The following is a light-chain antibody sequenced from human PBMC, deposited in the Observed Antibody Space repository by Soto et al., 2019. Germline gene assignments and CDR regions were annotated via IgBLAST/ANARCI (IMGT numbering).Light chain of an antibody. CDR1: QGISNY. CDR3: QKYNRAPWT. Sequence: DIQMTQSPSFLSASVGDRVIITCRASQGISNYLAWYQQKPGKVPKLLIYAASTLQSGVPSRFSGSGSGTDFTLTISSLQPEDVATYYCQKYNRAPWTFGQGTKVEIK. CDR2: AAS. J-gene: IGKJ1*01. V-gene: IGKV1-27*01.